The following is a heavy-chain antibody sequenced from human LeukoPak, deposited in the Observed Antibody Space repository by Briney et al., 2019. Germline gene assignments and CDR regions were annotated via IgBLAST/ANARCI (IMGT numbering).Heavy chain of an antibody. V-gene: IGHV1-18*01. J-gene: IGHJ3*01. CDR3: ARETIEAFDV. CDR1: GYIFTSYG. CDR2: IGADNDST. D-gene: IGHD4/OR15-4a*01. Sequence: ASVKVSCKASGYIFTSYGITWVRQAPGQGLEWMGWIGADNDSTKYAQKFQGRVTMTTDTSTSTAHLEMRSLRPDDTAVYYCARETIEAFDVWGQGTMVTVSS.